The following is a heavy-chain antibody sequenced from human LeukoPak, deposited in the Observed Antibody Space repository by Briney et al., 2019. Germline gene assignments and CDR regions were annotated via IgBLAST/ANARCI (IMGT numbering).Heavy chain of an antibody. V-gene: IGHV3-21*01. CDR3: ASDGIAVATRDY. J-gene: IGHJ4*02. Sequence: GGTLRLSCAASGFTFSSYSMNWVRQAPGKGLEWVSSISSSSSYIYYADSVKGRFTISRDNAKNSLYLQMNSLRAEDTAVYYCASDGIAVATRDYCGQGTLVTVSS. CDR1: GFTFSSYS. CDR2: ISSSSSYI. D-gene: IGHD6-19*01.